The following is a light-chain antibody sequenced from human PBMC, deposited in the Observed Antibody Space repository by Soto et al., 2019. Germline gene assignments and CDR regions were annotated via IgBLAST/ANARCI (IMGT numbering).Light chain of an antibody. V-gene: IGKV3-15*01. CDR2: GAS. CDR3: QQYYSSPWT. CDR1: QSVSSN. J-gene: IGKJ1*01. Sequence: EMVMTQSPATLSVSPGERAALSCRASQSVSSNLAWYQQKPGQAPRLLIYGASTRAAGIPARFSGSGSGTDFTLTISRLEPEDFAVYYCQQYYSSPWTFGLGTKVDI.